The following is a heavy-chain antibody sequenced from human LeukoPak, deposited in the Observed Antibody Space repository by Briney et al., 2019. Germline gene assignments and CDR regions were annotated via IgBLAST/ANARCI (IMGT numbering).Heavy chain of an antibody. CDR1: GYTFTSYG. CDR3: ARDAAEYDFWSGYYTGILGY. V-gene: IGHV1-18*01. J-gene: IGHJ4*02. CDR2: ISAYNGNT. Sequence: GASVKVSCKASGYTFTSYGISWVRQAPGQGLEWMGWISAYNGNTNYAQKLQGRVTMTTDTSTSKAYMELRSLRSDDTAVYYCARDAAEYDFWSGYYTGILGYWGQGTLVTVSS. D-gene: IGHD3-3*01.